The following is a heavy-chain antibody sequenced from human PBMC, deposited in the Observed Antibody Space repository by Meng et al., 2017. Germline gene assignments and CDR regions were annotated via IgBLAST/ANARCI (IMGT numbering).Heavy chain of an antibody. CDR2: ISWDGGSN. D-gene: IGHD1-26*01. J-gene: IGHJ4*02. Sequence: GGSLRLSCAASGFTFDDYAMHWVRQAPGKGLEWVSLISWDGGSNYYADSVKGRFTISRDNSKNSLYLQMNSLRDEDTALYYCAKDEGGSYCGIEYWGQGTLVTVSS. CDR3: AKDEGGSYCGIEY. V-gene: IGHV3-43D*03. CDR1: GFTFDDYA.